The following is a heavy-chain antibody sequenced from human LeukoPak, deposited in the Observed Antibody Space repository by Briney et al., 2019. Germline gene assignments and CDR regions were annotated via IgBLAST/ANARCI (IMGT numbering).Heavy chain of an antibody. Sequence: TGGSLRLSCAASGFTFSSYAMSWVRQAPGKGLEWVSAISGSGGSTYHADSVKGRFTISRDNSKNTLYLQMNSLRAEDTAVYYCAKGMRTKTGPHDAFDIWGQGTMVTVSS. D-gene: IGHD7-27*01. CDR2: ISGSGGST. CDR1: GFTFSSYA. CDR3: AKGMRTKTGPHDAFDI. J-gene: IGHJ3*02. V-gene: IGHV3-23*01.